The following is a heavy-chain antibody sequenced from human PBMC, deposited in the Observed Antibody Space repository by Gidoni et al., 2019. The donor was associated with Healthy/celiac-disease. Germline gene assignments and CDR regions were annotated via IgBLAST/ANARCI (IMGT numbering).Heavy chain of an antibody. D-gene: IGHD3-22*01. CDR3: VNGEDYYDSTGGDYYYYGMDV. J-gene: IGHJ6*02. CDR2: ISSNGGST. Sequence: EAQLVESGGGLVQTGGSLILSCSAPGFTFSSYAIHGVRQAPGKGLEYVSAISSNGGSTYYADSVKGRFTISRDNSKNTLYLQMSSLRAEDTAVYYCVNGEDYYDSTGGDYYYYGMDVWGQGTTVTVSS. CDR1: GFTFSSYA. V-gene: IGHV3-64D*06.